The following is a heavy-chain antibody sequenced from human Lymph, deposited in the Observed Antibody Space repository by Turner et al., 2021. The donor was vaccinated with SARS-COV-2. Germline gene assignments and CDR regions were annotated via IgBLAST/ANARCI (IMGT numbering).Heavy chain of an antibody. CDR1: GFTFSSYA. V-gene: IGHV3-30-3*01. Sequence: QVQLVESGGGVVQPGRSLRLSCAASGFTFSSYAMHWVRQAPGKGLEWVAVISYDGSNKYFADSVRGRFTISRDNSKNTLYLQMNSLRAEDTAVYYCARVGMFTVTTGLDYWGQGTLVTVSS. J-gene: IGHJ4*02. CDR2: ISYDGSNK. D-gene: IGHD4-17*01. CDR3: ARVGMFTVTTGLDY.